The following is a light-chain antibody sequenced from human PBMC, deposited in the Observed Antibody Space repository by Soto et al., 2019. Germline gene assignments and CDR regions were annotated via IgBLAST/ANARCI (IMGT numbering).Light chain of an antibody. V-gene: IGKV3-15*01. CDR1: QSVSSN. CDR3: QQYNNWPRET. J-gene: IGKJ1*01. Sequence: EIVMTQSPATLSVSPGERATLSCRASQSVSSNLAWYQQKPGQAPRLLIYGASTRATGIPARLSGSGSGTKFTLTISSLQSEDFAVYYCQQYNNWPRETFGQGTKVDIK. CDR2: GAS.